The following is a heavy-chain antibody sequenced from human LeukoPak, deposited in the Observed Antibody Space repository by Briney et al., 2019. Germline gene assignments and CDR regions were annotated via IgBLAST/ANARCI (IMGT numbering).Heavy chain of an antibody. J-gene: IGHJ4*02. CDR3: AKQPISGSSTWYFDC. V-gene: IGHV3-23*01. CDR2: IIGSGGST. D-gene: IGHD6-13*01. Sequence: GGSLRLSCAASGFTFSSCAMSWVRQAPGKGLEWVSVIIGSGGSTFYADSVKGRFTISRDNSKNTLYLQMNSLRAEDTAVYYCAKQPISGSSTWYFDCWGQGTLVTVSS. CDR1: GFTFSSCA.